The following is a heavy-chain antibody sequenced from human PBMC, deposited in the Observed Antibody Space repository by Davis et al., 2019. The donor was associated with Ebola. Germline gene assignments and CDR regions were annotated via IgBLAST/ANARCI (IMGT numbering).Heavy chain of an antibody. CDR3: ARDTVDILTGYYADY. V-gene: IGHV1-3*01. J-gene: IGHJ4*02. CDR1: GYTFTSYA. D-gene: IGHD3-9*01. Sequence: ASVKVSCKASGYTFTSYAMHWVRQAPGQRLEWMGWINAGNGNTKYSQKFQGRVTITRDTSASTAYMELRSLRSDDTAVYYCARDTVDILTGYYADYWGQGTLVTVSS. CDR2: INAGNGNT.